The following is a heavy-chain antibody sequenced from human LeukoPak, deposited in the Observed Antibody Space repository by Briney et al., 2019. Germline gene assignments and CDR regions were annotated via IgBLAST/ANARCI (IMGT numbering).Heavy chain of an antibody. CDR3: ARAPTFSGWFDY. J-gene: IGHJ4*02. CDR2: ISSSSSYI. CDR1: GFTFSSYN. Sequence: PGGSLRLSCAASGFTFSSYNMNWVRQAPGEGLEWVSSISSSSSYIYYADSVKGRFTISRDNAKNSLYLQMNSLRVEDTAVYYCARAPTFSGWFDYWGQGTLVTVSS. V-gene: IGHV3-21*01. D-gene: IGHD6-19*01.